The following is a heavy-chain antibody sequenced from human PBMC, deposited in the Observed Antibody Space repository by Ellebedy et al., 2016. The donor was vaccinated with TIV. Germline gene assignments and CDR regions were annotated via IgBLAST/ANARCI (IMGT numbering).Heavy chain of an antibody. CDR3: ASLEMATILDAFDI. J-gene: IGHJ3*02. V-gene: IGHV4-39*01. CDR2: IYYSGST. CDR1: GGSISSSSYY. Sequence: MPSETLSLTCAVSGGSISSSSYYWGWIRQPPGKGLEWIGNIYYSGSTYYNPSLNSRVTISVDTSKNQFPLKLSSLIAADTAVYYCASLEMATILDAFDIWGQGTKVTVSS. D-gene: IGHD5-24*01.